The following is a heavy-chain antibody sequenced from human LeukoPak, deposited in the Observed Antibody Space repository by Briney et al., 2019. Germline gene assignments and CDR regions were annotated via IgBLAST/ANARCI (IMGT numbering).Heavy chain of an antibody. Sequence: SETLSLTCTVSRGSISGYFWSWLRQPAGKGLEWIGRIYSSGSTNYNPSLQSRVTMSFDRSKKQFSLNLTSVTAADTAVYYCARLFIVGSTMNAFDIWGQGTMVIVSS. V-gene: IGHV4-4*07. CDR3: ARLFIVGSTMNAFDI. J-gene: IGHJ3*02. CDR2: IYSSGST. D-gene: IGHD1-26*01. CDR1: RGSISGYF.